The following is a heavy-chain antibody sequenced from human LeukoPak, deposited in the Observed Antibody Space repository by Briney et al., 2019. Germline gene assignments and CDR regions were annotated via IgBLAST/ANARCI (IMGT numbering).Heavy chain of an antibody. Sequence: GGSLRLSCAASGFTFSSYSMNWVRQAPGKGLEWVSYISSSSSTIYYADSVKGRFTISRDNAKNSLYLQMNSLRAEDTAVYYCARERKGISPHLDYWGQGTLATVSS. CDR2: ISSSSSTI. CDR1: GFTFSSYS. D-gene: IGHD3-10*01. V-gene: IGHV3-48*04. CDR3: ARERKGISPHLDY. J-gene: IGHJ4*02.